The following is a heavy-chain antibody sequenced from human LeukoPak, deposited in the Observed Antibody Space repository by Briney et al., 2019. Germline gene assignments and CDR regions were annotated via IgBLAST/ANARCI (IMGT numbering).Heavy chain of an antibody. CDR3: ARDRYLGYSYGYIGNWFDP. V-gene: IGHV4-4*07. CDR2: IYTSGST. J-gene: IGHJ5*02. D-gene: IGHD5-18*01. Sequence: SETLSLTCTVSGGSISSYYWSWIRQPAGKGLEGIGRIYTSGSTNYNPSLKSRVTLSVDTSKNQFSLKLSSVTDADTAVYYCARDRYLGYSYGYIGNWFDPWGQGTLVTVSS. CDR1: GGSISSYY.